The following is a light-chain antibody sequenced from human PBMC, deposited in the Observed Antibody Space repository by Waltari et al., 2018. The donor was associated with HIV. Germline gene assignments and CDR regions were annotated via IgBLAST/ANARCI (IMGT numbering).Light chain of an antibody. J-gene: IGKJ4*01. CDR2: WAS. V-gene: IGKV4-1*01. CDR1: RSVLSISNDRNY. Sequence: DIVMTQSPDSLVVSLAERATINCKSSRSVLSISNDRNYLAWYQQKSGQPPRLLIYWASSRESGVPARFSGSGSRTDFTLTINSLQAEDVAVYYCQQYYTTPLTFGGGTKVEIK. CDR3: QQYYTTPLT.